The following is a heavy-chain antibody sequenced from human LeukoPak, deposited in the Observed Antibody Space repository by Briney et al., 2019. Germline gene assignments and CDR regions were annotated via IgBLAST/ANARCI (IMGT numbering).Heavy chain of an antibody. V-gene: IGHV1-2*02. CDR1: GYTFTGYY. CDR3: ATRWFGELLPFDY. Sequence: ASVKVSCKASGYTFTGYYIHWVRQAPGQGLEWMGWINPNSGGTNYAQKFQCRVTMTRDTSISTAYMELSRLRSDDTAVYYCATRWFGELLPFDYWGQGTLVTVSS. J-gene: IGHJ4*02. CDR2: INPNSGGT. D-gene: IGHD3-10*01.